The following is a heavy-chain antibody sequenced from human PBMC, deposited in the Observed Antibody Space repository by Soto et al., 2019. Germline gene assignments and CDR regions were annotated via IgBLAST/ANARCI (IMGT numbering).Heavy chain of an antibody. Sequence: PSETLSLTCNVSRGSISSTSYYWGWIRQPPGKGLEWIGSIYYSGSTSYNPSLKSRVTISIDTSKNQFSLKLSSVTAADTAVYYCARSLRITILGVVIPGLLGMDVWGQGTTVTVSS. CDR1: RGSISSTSYY. CDR2: IYYSGST. J-gene: IGHJ6*02. V-gene: IGHV4-39*01. CDR3: ARSLRITILGVVIPGLLGMDV. D-gene: IGHD3-3*01.